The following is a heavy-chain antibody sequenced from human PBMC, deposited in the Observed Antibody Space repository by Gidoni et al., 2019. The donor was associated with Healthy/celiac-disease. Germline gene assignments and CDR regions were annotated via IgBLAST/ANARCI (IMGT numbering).Heavy chain of an antibody. Sequence: EVQLVESGGGLVQPGGSLRLSCAASGFTFSSYWMSWVRQAPGKGLEWVANIKQDGSEKYYVDSVKGRFTISRDNAKNSLYLKMNSLRAEDTAVYYCARGGGSRTRDAFDIWGQGTMVTVSS. CDR1: GFTFSSYW. V-gene: IGHV3-7*05. CDR3: ARGGGSRTRDAFDI. D-gene: IGHD1-26*01. CDR2: IKQDGSEK. J-gene: IGHJ3*02.